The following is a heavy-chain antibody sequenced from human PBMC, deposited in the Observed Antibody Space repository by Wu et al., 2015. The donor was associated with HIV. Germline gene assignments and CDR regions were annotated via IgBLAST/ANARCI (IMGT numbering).Heavy chain of an antibody. Sequence: QVQLVQSGAEVKKPGSSVKVSCKASGGTFSSYAISWVRQTPGQGLEWMGGIIPIFGTANYAQKFQGRVTITADESTSTAYMELSSLRSEDTAVYYCARWGYSYGYAGRDRGYFQHWDQGTLVTVSS. CDR2: IIPIFGTA. V-gene: IGHV1-69*12. J-gene: IGHJ1*01. CDR1: GGTFSSYA. CDR3: ARWGYSYGYAGRDRGYFQH. D-gene: IGHD5-18*01.